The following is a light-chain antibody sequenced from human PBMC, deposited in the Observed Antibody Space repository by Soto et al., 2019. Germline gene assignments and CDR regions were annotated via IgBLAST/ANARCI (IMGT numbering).Light chain of an antibody. CDR3: QQYYSAPPLT. Sequence: DIVMTQSPDSLAVSLGERATINCKSSQSVLYSSDNKNYLAWFQQKPGQPPKLLIYWASTRESGVPDRFSSSGSETDFTLTISSLQAEDVAVYYCQQYYSAPPLTFGGGTKVEIK. CDR1: QSVLYSSDNKNY. J-gene: IGKJ4*01. CDR2: WAS. V-gene: IGKV4-1*01.